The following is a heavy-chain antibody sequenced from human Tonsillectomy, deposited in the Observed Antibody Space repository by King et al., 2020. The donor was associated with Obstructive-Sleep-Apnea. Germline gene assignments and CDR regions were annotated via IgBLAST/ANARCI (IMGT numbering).Heavy chain of an antibody. CDR2: IDHSGVT. CDR1: GGSFSHYQ. V-gene: IGHV4-34*01. CDR3: ARSLHNGYESDY. D-gene: IGHD5-12*01. J-gene: IGHJ4*02. Sequence: HVQLQQWGAGLLKPSETLSLTCGVHGGSFSHYQWTWIRQPPGKGLEWIGEIDHSGVTNYSPSLQSRVTMSVDTSKNQFSLKLSSVTAADTAVYFCARSLHNGYESDYWGQGLLVIVSS.